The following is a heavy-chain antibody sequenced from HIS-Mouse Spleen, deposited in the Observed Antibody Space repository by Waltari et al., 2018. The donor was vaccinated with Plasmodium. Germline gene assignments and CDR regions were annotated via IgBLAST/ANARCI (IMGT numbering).Heavy chain of an antibody. V-gene: IGHV2-70*15. Sequence: QVTLRESGPALVKPTQTLTLTCTFSGFSLSTSGMCVSWIRQPPGKALEWLARIDWDDDKYYSTSLKTRRNISKDTSKNQVVLTMTNMDPVDTATYYCARTTYSSSSAKYYYYGMDVWGQGTTVTVSS. CDR1: GFSLSTSGMC. D-gene: IGHD6-6*01. J-gene: IGHJ6*02. CDR2: IDWDDDK. CDR3: ARTTYSSSSAKYYYYGMDV.